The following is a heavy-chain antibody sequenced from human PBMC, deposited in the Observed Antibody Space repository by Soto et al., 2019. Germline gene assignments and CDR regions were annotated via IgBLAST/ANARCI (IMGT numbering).Heavy chain of an antibody. D-gene: IGHD3-10*01. CDR2: IYSGGDT. Sequence: EVQLVEAGGGLVQPGGSLRLSCAASGFTITSHYMTWVRQAPGKGLEWVSVIYSGGDTYYADSVKGRFNISRDNSNNTLYLQLTSVTAEDTAIYFCARSRPGALSSANSCYYYYAMDVWGRGTTITVSS. CDR3: ARSRPGALSSANSCYYYYAMDV. V-gene: IGHV3-66*01. J-gene: IGHJ6*04. CDR1: GFTITSHY.